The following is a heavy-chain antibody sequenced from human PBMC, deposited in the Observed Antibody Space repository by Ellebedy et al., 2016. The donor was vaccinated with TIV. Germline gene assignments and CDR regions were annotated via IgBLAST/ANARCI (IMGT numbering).Heavy chain of an antibody. CDR2: ISGYNGNT. D-gene: IGHD2-2*02. CDR3: ARDRYIKRIAWFDP. V-gene: IGHV1-18*04. Sequence: AASVKVSCKASGYTFTSYGISWVRQAPGQGLAWMGRISGYNGNTNYAQKLQGRVTMTTDTSTSTAYMELRSLRSDDTAVYYCARDRYIKRIAWFDPWGQGTLVTVSS. J-gene: IGHJ5*02. CDR1: GYTFTSYG.